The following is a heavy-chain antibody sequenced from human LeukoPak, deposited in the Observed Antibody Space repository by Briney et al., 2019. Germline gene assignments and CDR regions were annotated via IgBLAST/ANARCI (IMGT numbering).Heavy chain of an antibody. J-gene: IGHJ4*02. V-gene: IGHV3-23*01. CDR3: AKAKNYYGSSGYYADY. Sequence: GGSLRLSCAASGFTFSSYAMSWVRQAPGKGLEWVSAISGSGGSTYYADSVKGRFTISRDNSKNTLYLQMNSLRAEDTAVYYCAKAKNYYGSSGYYADYWGQGTLVTVSS. CDR2: ISGSGGST. CDR1: GFTFSSYA. D-gene: IGHD3-22*01.